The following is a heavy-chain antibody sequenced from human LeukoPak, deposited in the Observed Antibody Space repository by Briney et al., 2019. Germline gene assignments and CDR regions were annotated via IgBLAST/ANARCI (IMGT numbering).Heavy chain of an antibody. J-gene: IGHJ4*02. D-gene: IGHD3-22*01. CDR1: GYTFTSYG. Sequence: GASVKVSCKASGYTFTSYGISWVRQAPGQGLEWMGWISAYNGNTNYAQKLQGRVTMTTDTSTSTAYMELRGLRSDDTAVYYCARDSRYYYDSSGYPYYFDYWGQGTLVTVSS. CDR3: ARDSRYYYDSSGYPYYFDY. V-gene: IGHV1-18*01. CDR2: ISAYNGNT.